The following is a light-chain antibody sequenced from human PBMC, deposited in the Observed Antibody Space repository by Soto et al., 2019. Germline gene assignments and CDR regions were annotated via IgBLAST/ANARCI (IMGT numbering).Light chain of an antibody. J-gene: IGKJ5*01. V-gene: IGKV2-30*02. Sequence: DVVITQDTLCLPVTLGQRASMCCRSNQSLVHSDGIAYFSWFQQRPGRSPRRLIYKVSNRDSGVPARFSGSGSGTDFALKISRVEAEDVGVYYCMQGTHWPITFGQGTRLEIK. CDR1: QSLVHSDGIAY. CDR2: KVS. CDR3: MQGTHWPIT.